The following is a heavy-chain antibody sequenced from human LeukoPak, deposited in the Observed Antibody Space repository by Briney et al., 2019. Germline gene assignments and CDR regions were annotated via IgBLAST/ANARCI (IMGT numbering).Heavy chain of an antibody. J-gene: IGHJ4*02. CDR1: GGSISSGGYY. CDR2: IYYSGST. Sequence: SETLSLTCTVSGGSISSGGYYWSWIRQHPGKGLEWIGYIYYSGSTYYNPSLKSRVTISVDTSKNQFSLKLSSVTAADTAVYYCAGYCSGGSCNAAGYWGQGTLVTVSS. V-gene: IGHV4-31*03. D-gene: IGHD2-15*01. CDR3: AGYCSGGSCNAAGY.